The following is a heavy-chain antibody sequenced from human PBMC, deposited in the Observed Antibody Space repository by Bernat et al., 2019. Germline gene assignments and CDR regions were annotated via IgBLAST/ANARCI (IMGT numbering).Heavy chain of an antibody. V-gene: IGHV4-39*01. CDR3: ASSVLDSSGWSVGVYSYYGMHV. D-gene: IGHD6-19*01. CDR1: GGSISSSSYY. Sequence: QLQLQEAGPGLGKPSETLSLTCTVSGGSISSSSYYWGWIRQPPGKGLEGIGSIYYSGSTDYNPSHKSRVTLSVATSKNQFSLKLSSVTAADTAVYSCASSVLDSSGWSVGVYSYYGMHVCGQGTTVTVSS. CDR2: IYYSGST. J-gene: IGHJ6*02.